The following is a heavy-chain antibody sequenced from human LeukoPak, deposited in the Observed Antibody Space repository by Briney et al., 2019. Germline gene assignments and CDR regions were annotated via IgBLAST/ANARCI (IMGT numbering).Heavy chain of an antibody. CDR1: GFTFSDYY. D-gene: IGHD3-9*01. Sequence: GGSLRLSCAASGFTFSDYYMSWIRQAPGKGLDWVSYISSSGSTIYYADSVKGRFTISRDNAKNSLYLQMNSLRAEDTAVYYCARDIRRGAYYDILTGYYKGGHETNFDYWGQGTLVTVSS. CDR3: ARDIRRGAYYDILTGYYKGGHETNFDY. CDR2: ISSSGSTI. V-gene: IGHV3-11*04. J-gene: IGHJ4*02.